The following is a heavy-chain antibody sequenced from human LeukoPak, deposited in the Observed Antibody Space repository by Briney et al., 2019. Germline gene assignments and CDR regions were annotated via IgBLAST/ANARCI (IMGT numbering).Heavy chain of an antibody. J-gene: IGHJ6*02. CDR3: ARESSSSWYYHYYYGMDV. V-gene: IGHV1-8*01. D-gene: IGHD6-13*01. CDR1: GYTFTTHD. Sequence: ASVKVSCKASGYTFTTHDINWVRQATGQGLEWLGWMSPNSGDTGYAQKFQGRVTMTSDSSISTAYMELSSLRSEDTAVYYCARESSSSWYYHYYYGMDVWGQGTTVTVSS. CDR2: MSPNSGDT.